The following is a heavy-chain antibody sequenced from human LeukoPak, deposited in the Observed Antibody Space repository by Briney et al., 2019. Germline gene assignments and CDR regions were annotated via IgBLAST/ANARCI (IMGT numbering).Heavy chain of an antibody. V-gene: IGHV3-23*01. J-gene: IGHJ4*02. D-gene: IGHD3-10*01. CDR3: ASTAGYYYGSGNRDY. CDR1: GFSFSTYA. Sequence: PGGSLRLSCAASGFSFSTYAMTWVRRAPGKGLEWVSGISGSGGSPYYADSVRGRFTISRDNSKNTLYLQMNSLRAEDTAVYYCASTAGYYYGSGNRDYWGQGTLVTVSS. CDR2: ISGSGGSP.